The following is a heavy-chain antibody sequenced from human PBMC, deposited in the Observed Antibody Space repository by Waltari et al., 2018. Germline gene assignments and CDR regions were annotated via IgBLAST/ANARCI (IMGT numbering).Heavy chain of an antibody. CDR3: ARVKRGDYDILTGYWGFDP. CDR2: IIPIFGTA. Sequence: QVQLVQSGAEVKNPGSSVKVSSKASGSTFSSNAISWVRQAPVQGLEWMGGIIPIFGTANYAQKFQGRVTITADESTSTAYMELSSLRSEDTAVYYCARVKRGDYDILTGYWGFDPWGQGTLVTVSS. J-gene: IGHJ5*02. CDR1: GSTFSSNA. D-gene: IGHD3-9*01. V-gene: IGHV1-69*01.